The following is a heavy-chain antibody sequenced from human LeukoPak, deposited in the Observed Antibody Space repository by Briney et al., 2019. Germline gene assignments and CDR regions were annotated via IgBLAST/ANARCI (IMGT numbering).Heavy chain of an antibody. D-gene: IGHD4-23*01. V-gene: IGHV3-21*01. Sequence: PGGSLRLSCAASGFTFSSYSMNWVRQAPGKGREWVSSISSSSYIYYADSVKGRFTISRDNAKNSLYLQMNSLRAEDTAVYYCAGFTPGGAFDIWGQGTMVAVSS. CDR1: GFTFSSYS. CDR3: AGFTPGGAFDI. J-gene: IGHJ3*02. CDR2: ISSSSYI.